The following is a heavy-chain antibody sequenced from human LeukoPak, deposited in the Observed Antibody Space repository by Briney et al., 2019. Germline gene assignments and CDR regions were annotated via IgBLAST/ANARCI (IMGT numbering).Heavy chain of an antibody. Sequence: PGGSLRLSCAASGFTFSSYGMHWVRQAPGKGLEWVAFIRYDGSNKYYADSVKGRFTISRDNSKNTLYLQMNSLRAEDTAVYYCAKEPYNWNPGAFDIWGQGTMVTVSS. V-gene: IGHV3-30*02. D-gene: IGHD1-20*01. CDR3: AKEPYNWNPGAFDI. CDR1: GFTFSSYG. CDR2: IRYDGSNK. J-gene: IGHJ3*02.